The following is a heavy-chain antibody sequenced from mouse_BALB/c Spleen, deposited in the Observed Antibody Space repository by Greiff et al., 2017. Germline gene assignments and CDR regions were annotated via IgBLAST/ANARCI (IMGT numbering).Heavy chain of an antibody. CDR3: ASLLGEAY. D-gene: IGHD4-1*01. Sequence: QVQLKESGPGLVAPSQSLSITCTVSGFSLTSYGVHWVRQPPGKGLEWLGVIWAGGSTNYNSALMSRLSISKDNSKSQVFLKMNSLQTDDTAMYYCASLLGEAYWGQGTLVTVSA. V-gene: IGHV2-9*02. J-gene: IGHJ3*01. CDR1: GFSLTSYG. CDR2: IWAGGST.